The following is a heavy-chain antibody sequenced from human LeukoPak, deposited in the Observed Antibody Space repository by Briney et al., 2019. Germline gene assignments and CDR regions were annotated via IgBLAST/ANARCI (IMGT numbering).Heavy chain of an antibody. Sequence: PGGSLRLSCAASGFTFSSYEMNWVRQAPGKGLEWVAYISSSGSTKYYADSVKGRFTISRDNAKNSLYLKMHSLRAEDTAVYYCATDRDCSGTSCYTGAFRYYYYYGMDVWGQGTTVTVSS. CDR1: GFTFSSYE. D-gene: IGHD2-2*02. V-gene: IGHV3-48*03. J-gene: IGHJ6*02. CDR2: ISSSGSTK. CDR3: ATDRDCSGTSCYTGAFRYYYYYGMDV.